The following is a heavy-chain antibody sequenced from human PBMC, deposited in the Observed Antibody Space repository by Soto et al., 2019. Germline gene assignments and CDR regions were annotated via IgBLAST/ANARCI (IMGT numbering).Heavy chain of an antibody. V-gene: IGHV1-69*01. Sequence: QVQLVQSGAEVRKPGSSVRVSCKASGGSFDRHTISWVRQARGQGLEWMGGIIPIFGTANHAQKFQGRVTIIADESTSTVYMELSSLRSDDTAIYYCARGWGYDSTDYYYAYWGQGTLVIVSS. J-gene: IGHJ4*02. CDR3: ARGWGYDSTDYYYAY. D-gene: IGHD3-22*01. CDR2: IIPIFGTA. CDR1: GGSFDRHT.